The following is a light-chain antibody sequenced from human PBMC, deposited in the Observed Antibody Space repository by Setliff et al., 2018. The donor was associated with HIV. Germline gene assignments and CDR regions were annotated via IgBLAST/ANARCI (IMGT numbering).Light chain of an antibody. V-gene: IGLV2-14*03. Sequence: QSALTQPASVSGSPGQSITISCSGSSSDIGTYNYVSLYQQHPGRAPKLIIYDVTHRPSGVPARFSASKSGNTASLTISGLRAEDEADYYCSSYTTTSILYVFGTGTKVTVL. CDR3: SSYTTTSILYV. CDR1: SSDIGTYNY. CDR2: DVT. J-gene: IGLJ1*01.